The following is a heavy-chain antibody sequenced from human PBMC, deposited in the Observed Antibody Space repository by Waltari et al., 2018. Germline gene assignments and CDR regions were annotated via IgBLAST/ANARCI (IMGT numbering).Heavy chain of an antibody. J-gene: IGHJ4*02. CDR3: ARFGGSGYYMDY. D-gene: IGHD3-3*01. CDR2: IYYSGST. CDR1: GGSISSYY. V-gene: IGHV4-59*01. Sequence: QVQLQESGPGLVKPSETLSLPCTVSGGSISSYYWSWIRQPPGKGLEWIGYIYYSGSTNYNPSLKSRVTISVDTSKNQFSLKLSSVTAADTAVYYCARFGGSGYYMDYWGQGTLVTVSS.